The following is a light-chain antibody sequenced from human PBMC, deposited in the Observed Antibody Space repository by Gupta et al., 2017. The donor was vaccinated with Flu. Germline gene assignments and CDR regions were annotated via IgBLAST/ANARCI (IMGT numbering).Light chain of an antibody. CDR3: CSYAGSYTWV. V-gene: IGLV2-11*01. CDR1: SSDVGGYKY. J-gene: IGLJ3*02. Sequence: QSALTQPRSVSGSPGQSVTISCTGSSSDVGGYKYVSWYQQKPAKAPKLMIHDVSRRPSGVPDRFSGSKTGNTASLTISGLQAEDEADYYCCSYAGSYTWVFGGGTKLTVL. CDR2: DVS.